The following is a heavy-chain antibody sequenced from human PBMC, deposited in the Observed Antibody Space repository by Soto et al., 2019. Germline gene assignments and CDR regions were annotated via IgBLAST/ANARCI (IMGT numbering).Heavy chain of an antibody. CDR2: IIPILGIA. V-gene: IGHV1-69*04. D-gene: IGHD5-18*01. CDR1: GGTFSSYT. CDR3: ARDEIQVWSYVGSFDY. Sequence: GASVKVSCKASGGTFSSYTISWVRQAPGQGLEWMGRIIPILGIANYAQKFQGRVTITADNSKNMLYLQMDSLGVEDTAVYYCARDEIQVWSYVGSFDYWGQGTLVTVSS. J-gene: IGHJ4*02.